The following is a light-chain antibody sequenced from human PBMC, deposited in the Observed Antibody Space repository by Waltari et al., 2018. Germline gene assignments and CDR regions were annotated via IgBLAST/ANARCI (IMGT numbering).Light chain of an antibody. CDR1: QSISNY. J-gene: IGKJ1*01. CDR2: AAS. Sequence: DIQMTQSPSTLSASVGDRVTISCRASQSISNYLHLYQQIPGKAPKLLIYAASTLQSGVPYRFSGTGSGTDFTLTLSSLQPEDFATYYCQQSYSTPRTFGQGTKVEIK. CDR3: QQSYSTPRT. V-gene: IGKV1-39*01.